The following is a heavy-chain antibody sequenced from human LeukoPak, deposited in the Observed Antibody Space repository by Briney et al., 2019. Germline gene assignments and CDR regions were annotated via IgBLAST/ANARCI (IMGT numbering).Heavy chain of an antibody. D-gene: IGHD3-22*01. CDR3: AQADTITMIVVVVGALY. V-gene: IGHV3-23*01. CDR1: GFTFSSYA. Sequence: GGSLRLSCAASGFTFSSYAMSWVRQAPGKGLEWVSAISGSGGSTYYADSVKGRFTISRDNSKNTLYLQMNSLRAEDPAVYYCAQADTITMIVVVVGALYWRQGTLLTVSS. J-gene: IGHJ4*02. CDR2: ISGSGGST.